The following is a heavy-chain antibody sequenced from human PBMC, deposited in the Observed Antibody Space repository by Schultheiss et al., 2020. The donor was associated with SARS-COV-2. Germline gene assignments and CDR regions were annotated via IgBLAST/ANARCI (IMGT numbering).Heavy chain of an antibody. V-gene: IGHV4-59*01. Sequence: SETLSLTCTVSGGSISSYYWSWIRQPAGKGLEWIGYIYYSGSTNYNPSLKSRVTISVDTSKNQFSLKLSSVTAADTAVYYCARGQGTMIVVVGAFDIWGQGTMVTVSS. CDR1: GGSISSYY. J-gene: IGHJ3*02. D-gene: IGHD3-22*01. CDR3: ARGQGTMIVVVGAFDI. CDR2: IYYSGST.